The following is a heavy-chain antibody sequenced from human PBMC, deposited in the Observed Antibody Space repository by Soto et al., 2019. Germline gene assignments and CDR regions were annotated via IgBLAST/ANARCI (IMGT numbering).Heavy chain of an antibody. CDR1: GGTFSSYA. CDR3: ARGEIYSSSWYYGIY. V-gene: IGHV1-69*06. Sequence: SVKVSCKASGGTFSSYAISWVRQAPGQGLEWMGGIIPIFGTANYAQKFQGRVTITADKSTSTAYMELGSLRSEDTAVYYCARGEIYSSSWYYGIYWGQGTLVTVSS. D-gene: IGHD6-13*01. J-gene: IGHJ4*02. CDR2: IIPIFGTA.